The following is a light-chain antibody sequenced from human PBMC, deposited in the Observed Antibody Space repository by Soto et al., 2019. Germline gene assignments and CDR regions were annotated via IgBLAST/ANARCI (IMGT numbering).Light chain of an antibody. Sequence: EIVLTQSPGTLSLSPGERATLSCRASQSVSSSYLAWYQQKPGQAPRLLIYGASSRATGIPDRFSGSGSGTDFTLTISRLEPEDFAVYYRQQYGFGPGTKVDIK. J-gene: IGKJ3*01. CDR1: QSVSSSY. V-gene: IGKV3-20*01. CDR2: GAS. CDR3: QQYG.